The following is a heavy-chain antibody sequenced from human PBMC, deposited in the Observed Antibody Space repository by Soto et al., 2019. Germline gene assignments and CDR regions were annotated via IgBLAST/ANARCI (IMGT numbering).Heavy chain of an antibody. Sequence: PGGALRLSCAASGFTFGSYAMSWVRQAPGEGLEWVSYISSSSSYTNYADSVKGRFTISRDNAKNSLYLQMNSLRAEDTAVYYCARESSIGYFDYWGQGTLVTVSS. V-gene: IGHV3-21*05. CDR1: GFTFGSYA. CDR2: ISSSSSYT. CDR3: ARESSIGYFDY. J-gene: IGHJ4*02.